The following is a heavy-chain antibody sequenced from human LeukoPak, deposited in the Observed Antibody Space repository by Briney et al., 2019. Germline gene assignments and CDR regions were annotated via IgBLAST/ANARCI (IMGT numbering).Heavy chain of an antibody. V-gene: IGHV3-7*03. Sequence: GGSLRLSCAASGFTFSNAWMNWVRQAPGKGLEWVANIKQDGSEKYYVDSVKGRFTISRDNAKNSLYLQMNSLRAEDTAVYYCARATNYYDSGPYYFDYWGQGTLVTVSS. D-gene: IGHD3-10*01. CDR2: IKQDGSEK. J-gene: IGHJ4*02. CDR3: ARATNYYDSGPYYFDY. CDR1: GFTFSNAW.